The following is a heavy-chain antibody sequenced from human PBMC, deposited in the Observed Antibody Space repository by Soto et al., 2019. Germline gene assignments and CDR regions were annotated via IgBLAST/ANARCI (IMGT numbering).Heavy chain of an antibody. V-gene: IGHV4-4*02. CDR3: ARDLRSADGWSLGDY. CDR1: GGSISSSNW. Sequence: QVQLQESGPGLVKPSGTLSLTCAVSGGSISSSNWWSWVRQPPGKGLEWIGEIYHSGSTNYNPSLPSRVTISVDKSRNQFSLKLRSVPAAHTAGYYCARDLRSADGWSLGDYWGQGTLVTVSS. CDR2: IYHSGST. J-gene: IGHJ4*02. D-gene: IGHD6-19*01.